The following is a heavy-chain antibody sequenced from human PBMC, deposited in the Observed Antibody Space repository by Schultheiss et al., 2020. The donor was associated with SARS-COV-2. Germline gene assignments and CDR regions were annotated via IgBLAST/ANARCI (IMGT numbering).Heavy chain of an antibody. CDR1: GFTFSSYA. D-gene: IGHD4-11*01. V-gene: IGHV3-13*01. Sequence: GESLKISCAASGFTFSSYALSWVRQATGKGLEWVSAIGTAGDTYYPDSVKGRFTISRDNSKNTLYLQMNSLRAEDTAVYYCAKDLTVTTIGYYYYYGMDVWGQGTTVTVSS. CDR3: AKDLTVTTIGYYYYYGMDV. J-gene: IGHJ6*02. CDR2: IGTAGDT.